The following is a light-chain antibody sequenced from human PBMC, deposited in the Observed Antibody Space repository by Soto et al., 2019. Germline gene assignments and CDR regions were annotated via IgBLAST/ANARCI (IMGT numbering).Light chain of an antibody. CDR3: QKYNSAPRT. V-gene: IGKV1-27*01. CDR1: QGISNY. CDR2: AAS. Sequence: DIQMTQSPSSLSASVGDRVTITCRASQGISNYLAWYQQKPGKVPKLLIYAASTLQSGVPSRFSGSGSGTDFTLTISSLPPEDVATYDCQKYNSAPRTFGQGTKVEIK. J-gene: IGKJ1*01.